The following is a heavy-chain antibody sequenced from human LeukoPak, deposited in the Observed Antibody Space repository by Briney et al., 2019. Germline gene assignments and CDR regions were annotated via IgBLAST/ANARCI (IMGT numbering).Heavy chain of an antibody. J-gene: IGHJ4*02. V-gene: IGHV3-23*01. CDR3: AKSGPGYSSGWYDY. CDR1: GFTFSSYA. D-gene: IGHD6-19*01. CDR2: ISGSGGST. Sequence: SGGSLRLSCAASGFTFSSYAMSWVRQAPGKGLEWVSAISGSGGSTYYADSVEGRFTISRDNSKNTLYLQMNSLRAEDTAVYYCAKSGPGYSSGWYDYWGQGTLVTVSS.